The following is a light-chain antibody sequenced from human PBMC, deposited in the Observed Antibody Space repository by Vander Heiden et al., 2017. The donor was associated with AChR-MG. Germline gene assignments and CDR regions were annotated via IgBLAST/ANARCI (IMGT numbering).Light chain of an antibody. CDR3: QVWDSSSDHPLVV. CDR1: NIGIKS. CDR2: YDS. V-gene: IGLV3-21*04. J-gene: IGLJ2*01. Sequence: SSVLTQPPSVSVAPGQTATIPCGGTNIGIKSVHCYHQKPDQAPVLVIYYDSDRPSGIPGRFSGSNCGNTANLTSSRVEAGDEADDYCQVWDSSSDHPLVVFGGGTKLTGL.